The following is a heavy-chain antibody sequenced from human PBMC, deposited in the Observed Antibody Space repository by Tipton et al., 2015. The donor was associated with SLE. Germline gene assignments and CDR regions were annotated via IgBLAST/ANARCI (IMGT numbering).Heavy chain of an antibody. V-gene: IGHV3-23*01. CDR2: ITGTGGTT. D-gene: IGHD5-12*01. Sequence: SLRLSCVGSGFTFGGYSVTWVRQAPGKGLEWLSTITGTGGTTYYADSVKGRFTISRDNSRSTLYLHMNSLRAEDTAVYFCARDWKLGYSGFDVLGWYFDLWGRGTLVTVAS. J-gene: IGHJ2*01. CDR3: ARDWKLGYSGFDVLGWYFDL. CDR1: GFTFGGYS.